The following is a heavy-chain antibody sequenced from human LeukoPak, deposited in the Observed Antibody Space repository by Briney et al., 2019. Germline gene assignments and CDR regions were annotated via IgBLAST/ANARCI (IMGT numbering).Heavy chain of an antibody. CDR2: IKHSGNT. CDR1: GGSFKDYY. CDR3: ARAKWFGGMDV. D-gene: IGHD3-10*01. J-gene: IGHJ6*04. V-gene: IGHV4-34*01. Sequence: PSETLSPTCAVYGGSFKDYYWSWIRQSPGKGLEWFGEIKHSGNTNYNPSLKSRVTISIDTSKNQFFLNLTSVTAADTAVYFCARAKWFGGMDVWGKGTTVTVSS.